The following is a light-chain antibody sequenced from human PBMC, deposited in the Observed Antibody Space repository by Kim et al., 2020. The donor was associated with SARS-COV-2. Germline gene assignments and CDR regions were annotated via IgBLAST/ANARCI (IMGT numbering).Light chain of an antibody. CDR3: HQYNNWPLT. CDR2: DAS. CDR1: QSVSSN. Sequence: MSPGERATLSCRTSQSVSSNLAWYQQKPGQAPRLLIYDASTRATGIPARFSGSGSGTQFTLTISSLQSEDFAVYYCHQYNNWPLTFGGGTKVDIK. J-gene: IGKJ4*01. V-gene: IGKV3-15*01.